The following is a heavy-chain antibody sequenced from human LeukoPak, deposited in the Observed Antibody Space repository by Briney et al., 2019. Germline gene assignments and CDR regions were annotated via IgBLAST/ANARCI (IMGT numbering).Heavy chain of an antibody. D-gene: IGHD3-22*01. Sequence: GGSLRLSCAASGFTFSSYGMHWVRQAPGKGLEWVAVIWYDGSNKYYADSVKGRFTISRDNSKNTLYLQMNSLRAEDTAVYYCARDGTPHYYDSSGNYYYGMDVWGQGTTVTVSS. V-gene: IGHV3-33*01. CDR3: ARDGTPHYYDSSGNYYYGMDV. CDR2: IWYDGSNK. J-gene: IGHJ6*02. CDR1: GFTFSSYG.